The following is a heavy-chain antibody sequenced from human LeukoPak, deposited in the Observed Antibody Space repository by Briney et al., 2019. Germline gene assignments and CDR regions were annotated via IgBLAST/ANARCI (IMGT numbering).Heavy chain of an antibody. CDR3: VRDCVDYFDY. CDR2: IWCDGNNK. V-gene: IGHV3-33*08. J-gene: IGHJ4*02. Sequence: GGSLRLSCAASGFTFSSYGIYWVRQAPGKGLEWVTVIWCDGNNKYYADSVKGRFTISRENYKNTLYLHMHSLRAEDTALYYCVRDCVDYFDYWGQGTMVSVSS. CDR1: GFTFSSYG.